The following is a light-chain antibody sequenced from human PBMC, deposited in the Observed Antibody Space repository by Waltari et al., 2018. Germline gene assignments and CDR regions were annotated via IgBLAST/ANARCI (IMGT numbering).Light chain of an antibody. V-gene: IGKV3-20*01. CDR2: AAS. CDR3: QNHERLPAT. Sequence: EVVLTQSPGTLSLSPGERATLSCRASQSVGRYIVWYQQRPGQALRLLIYAASSRAPGIPDRFSGSGFGTDFSLTISRLEPEDFAVYYCQNHERLPATFGQGTKVEIK. CDR1: QSVGRY. J-gene: IGKJ1*01.